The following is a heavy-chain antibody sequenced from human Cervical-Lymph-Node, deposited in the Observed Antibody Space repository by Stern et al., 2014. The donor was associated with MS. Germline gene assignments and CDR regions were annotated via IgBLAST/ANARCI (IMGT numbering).Heavy chain of an antibody. CDR2: MNPNTGNT. CDR1: GYTFSNYD. CDR3: ARSAYGDLDF. V-gene: IGHV1-8*01. D-gene: IGHD3-9*01. J-gene: IGHJ1*01. Sequence: DQLVESGAEVKKPGASVKVSCKASGYTFSNYDINWVRQARGQGLEWMGWMNPNTGNTGSAQKFQGRVTMTRDTSRSTAYMELSSLRSDDTAVYYCARSAYGDLDFWGRGSLVIVSS.